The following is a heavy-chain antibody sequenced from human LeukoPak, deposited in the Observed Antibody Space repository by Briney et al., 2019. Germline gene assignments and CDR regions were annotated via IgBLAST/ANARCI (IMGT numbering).Heavy chain of an antibody. J-gene: IGHJ4*02. CDR1: GGSISSSNW. V-gene: IGHV4-4*02. CDR3: ARDGDILTGHYSGFDY. Sequence: SETLSLTCAVSGGSISSSNWWSWVRQPPGKGLEWIGEIYHSGSTNYNPSLKSRVTISVDKSKNQFSLKLSSVTAADTAVYYCARDGDILTGHYSGFDYWGQGTLVTVSS. CDR2: IYHSGST. D-gene: IGHD3-9*01.